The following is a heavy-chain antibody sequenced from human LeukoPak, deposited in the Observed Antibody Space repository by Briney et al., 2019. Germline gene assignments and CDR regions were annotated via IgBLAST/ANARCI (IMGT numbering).Heavy chain of an antibody. J-gene: IGHJ4*02. CDR2: ISSGGGST. D-gene: IGHD2-15*01. V-gene: IGHV3-23*01. CDR3: AKTSGGNY. Sequence: PGGSLRLSCAASGFTFSSYAMSWVRQAPGKMLEWVSGISSGGGSTYYADSVKGRFTISRDNSKNTLYLQMTSLRAEDTALYYCAKTSGGNYWGQGTLVTVSS. CDR1: GFTFSSYA.